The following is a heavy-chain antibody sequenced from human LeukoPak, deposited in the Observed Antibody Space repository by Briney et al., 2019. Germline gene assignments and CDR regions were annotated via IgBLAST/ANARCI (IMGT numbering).Heavy chain of an antibody. CDR1: GLAFSSYS. CDR2: ISYDGSDE. J-gene: IGHJ4*02. V-gene: IGHV3-30*04. D-gene: IGHD3-3*01. Sequence: GGSLRLSCVASGLAFSSYSMHWVRQAPGKGLEWVGVISYDGSDEYYTDSVKGRFTISRDNSKNTVYLQMNSLRADDTVVYYCARDFTPEWFDIHWGQGTLVTVSS. CDR3: ARDFTPEWFDIH.